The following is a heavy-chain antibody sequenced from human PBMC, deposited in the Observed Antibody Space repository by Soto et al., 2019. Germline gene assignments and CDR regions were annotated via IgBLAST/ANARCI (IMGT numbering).Heavy chain of an antibody. CDR1: GGSFSGYY. J-gene: IGHJ3*02. Sequence: SETLSLTCAAYGGSFSGYYWSWIRQPPGTGVEWIGEINHSGSTNYNPSLTSRVTISVDTSKNQFSLKLSSVTAADTAVYYCARFYYDSSGYYSMADAFDIWGQGTMVTV. V-gene: IGHV4-34*01. D-gene: IGHD3-22*01. CDR3: ARFYYDSSGYYSMADAFDI. CDR2: INHSGST.